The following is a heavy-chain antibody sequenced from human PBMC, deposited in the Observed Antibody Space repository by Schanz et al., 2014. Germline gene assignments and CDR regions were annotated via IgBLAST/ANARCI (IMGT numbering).Heavy chain of an antibody. Sequence: EVQLVESGGGLVQPGGSLRLSCAASGFTFNSYAMTWVRQAPGKGLEWVSSISHSGGSKYYADSVEGRFTISRDNSRNTLYLQMNSLRTEDTAVYYCASPSGYSDYGTYFDFWGQGTLVTGSS. V-gene: IGHV3-23*04. CDR1: GFTFNSYA. CDR2: ISHSGGSK. D-gene: IGHD5-12*01. J-gene: IGHJ4*02. CDR3: ASPSGYSDYGTYFDF.